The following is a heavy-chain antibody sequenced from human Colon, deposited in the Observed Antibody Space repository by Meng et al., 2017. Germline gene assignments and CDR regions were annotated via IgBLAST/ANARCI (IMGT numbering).Heavy chain of an antibody. Sequence: QVRLQQWGAGLLKPSETLSLTCAVYGGSFSGYYWSWIRQPPGKGLEWIGEINHSGSTNYNPSLKSRVTISVDTSKNQFSLKLSSVTAADTAVYYCARGWGYCSSTSCYFLDYWGQGTLVTVSS. J-gene: IGHJ4*02. CDR3: ARGWGYCSSTSCYFLDY. D-gene: IGHD2-2*01. V-gene: IGHV4-34*01. CDR2: INHSGST. CDR1: GGSFSGYY.